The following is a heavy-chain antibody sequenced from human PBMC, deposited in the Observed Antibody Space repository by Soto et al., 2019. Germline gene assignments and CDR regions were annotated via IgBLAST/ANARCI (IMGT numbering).Heavy chain of an antibody. J-gene: IGHJ4*02. Sequence: VQLVESGGGVVQPGRSLRLSCAASGFTFSDYAMHWVRQAPGKGLEWVAVVSHDGRNTHYADSVKGRFTISRDSSKNTVPLEMPSLRAEDTAVYYCATGGRQWLVTSVFTYWGQGALVTVSS. D-gene: IGHD6-19*01. V-gene: IGHV3-30*03. CDR2: VSHDGRNT. CDR3: ATGGRQWLVTSVFTY. CDR1: GFTFSDYA.